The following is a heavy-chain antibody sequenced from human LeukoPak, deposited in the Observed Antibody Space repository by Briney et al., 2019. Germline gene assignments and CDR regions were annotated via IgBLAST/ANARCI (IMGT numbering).Heavy chain of an antibody. CDR3: ARALGYYYDSSGYYYGYWYFDL. CDR1: GFTFSDYY. D-gene: IGHD3-22*01. CDR2: IYSGGST. V-gene: IGHV3-53*01. J-gene: IGHJ2*01. Sequence: GGSLRLSCAASGFTFSDYYMGWIRQAPGKGLEWVSVIYSGGSTYYADSVKGRFTISRDNSKNTLYLQMNSLRAEDTAVYYCARALGYYYDSSGYYYGYWYFDLWGRGTLVTVSS.